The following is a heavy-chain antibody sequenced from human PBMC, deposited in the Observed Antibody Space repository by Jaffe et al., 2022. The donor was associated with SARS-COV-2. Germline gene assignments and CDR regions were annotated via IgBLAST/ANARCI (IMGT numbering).Heavy chain of an antibody. CDR1: GFTFSSYG. D-gene: IGHD6-13*01. CDR2: ISHDGSNK. V-gene: IGHV3-30*18. J-gene: IGHJ4*02. CDR3: AKVFGQQQLVLPHFDY. Sequence: QVQLVESGGGVVQPGRSLRLSCAASGFTFSSYGMHWVRQAPGKGLEWVAVISHDGSNKYYADSMKGRFTISRDNSKNTLYLQMNSLRAEDTAVYYCAKVFGQQQLVLPHFDYWGQGTLVTVSS.